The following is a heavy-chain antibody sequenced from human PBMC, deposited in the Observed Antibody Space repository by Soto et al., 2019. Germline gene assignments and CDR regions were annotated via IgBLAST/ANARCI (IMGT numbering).Heavy chain of an antibody. CDR1: GYSFTSYW. J-gene: IGHJ6*02. CDR2: IDPSDSYT. D-gene: IGHD2-15*01. CDR3: ARREVVVAGNYGMDV. Sequence: PGESLKISCKGSGYSFTSYWISWVRQMPGKGLEWMGRIDPSDSYTNYSPSFQGHVTISADKSISTAYLQWSSLKASDTAMYYCARREVVVAGNYGMDVWGQGTTVTVSS. V-gene: IGHV5-10-1*01.